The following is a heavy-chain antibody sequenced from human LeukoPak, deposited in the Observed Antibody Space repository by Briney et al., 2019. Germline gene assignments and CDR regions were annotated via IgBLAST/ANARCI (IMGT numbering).Heavy chain of an antibody. CDR1: GDSVSSNSAA. J-gene: IGHJ4*02. V-gene: IGHV6-1*01. Sequence: SQTLSLTCAISGDSVSSNSAAWNWIRQSPSRGLEWLGRTYYRSKWYNDYGVSVESRITINPDTSKNQFSLQLNSVTPEDTAMYYCARATYSSGWYEDYFDYWGQGTLVTVSS. D-gene: IGHD6-19*01. CDR2: TYYRSKWYN. CDR3: ARATYSSGWYEDYFDY.